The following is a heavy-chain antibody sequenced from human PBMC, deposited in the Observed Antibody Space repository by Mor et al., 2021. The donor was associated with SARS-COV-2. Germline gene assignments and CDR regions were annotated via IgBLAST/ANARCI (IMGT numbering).Heavy chain of an antibody. CDR2: SGST. J-gene: IGHJ4*02. V-gene: IGHV4-39*01. Sequence: SGSTYYNPSLKSRVTISVDTSKNQFSLKLSSVTAADTAVYYCARRKGVSSSWYAGNLFDYWGQGTLVTVSS. CDR3: ARRKGVSSSWYAGNLFDY. D-gene: IGHD6-13*01.